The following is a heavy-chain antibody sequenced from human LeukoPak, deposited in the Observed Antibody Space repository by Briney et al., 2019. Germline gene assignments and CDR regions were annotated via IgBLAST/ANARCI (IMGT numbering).Heavy chain of an antibody. V-gene: IGHV1-24*01. CDR1: GYTLTELS. J-gene: IGHJ6*02. CDR3: AAPSPLRFLEWSPSPYGMDV. D-gene: IGHD3-3*01. CDR2: FDPEDGET. Sequence: ASVKVSCKVSGYTLTELSMHWVRQAPGKGLEWMGGFDPEDGETIYAQKFQGRVTMTEDTSTDTAYMELSSLRSEDTAVYYCAAPSPLRFLEWSPSPYGMDVWGQGTMVTVSS.